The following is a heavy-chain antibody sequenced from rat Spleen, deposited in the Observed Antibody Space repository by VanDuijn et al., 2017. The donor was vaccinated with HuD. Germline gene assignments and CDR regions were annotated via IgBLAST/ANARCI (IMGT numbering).Heavy chain of an antibody. CDR2: ITNTGGGT. D-gene: IGHD1-9*01. V-gene: IGHV5-20*01. CDR1: GFIFSDFH. CDR3: TRGGYGYNWFDY. J-gene: IGHJ2*01. Sequence: EVQLVESGGGLVQPGRSLKISCAASGFIFSDFHLAWVRQAPTKGLEWVASITNTGGGTYYPDSVKGRFTISRDNAKSTLYLQMNSMRSEDTATYYLTRGGYGYNWFDYWGQGVMVTVSS.